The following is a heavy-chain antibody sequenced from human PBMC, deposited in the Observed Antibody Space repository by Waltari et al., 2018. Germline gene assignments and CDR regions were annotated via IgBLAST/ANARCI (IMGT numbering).Heavy chain of an antibody. CDR2: ISSSSTI. V-gene: IGHV3-48*04. J-gene: IGHJ4*02. Sequence: EVQLVESGGGLVQPGGSLRLSCAASGFTFSSNSMKWVRQAPGKGLEWVSYISSSSTIYYADSVKGRFTISRDNAKNSLYLQMNSLRAEDTAVYYCARRDYGDYYGYWGQGTLVTVSS. CDR3: ARRDYGDYYGY. CDR1: GFTFSSNS. D-gene: IGHD4-17*01.